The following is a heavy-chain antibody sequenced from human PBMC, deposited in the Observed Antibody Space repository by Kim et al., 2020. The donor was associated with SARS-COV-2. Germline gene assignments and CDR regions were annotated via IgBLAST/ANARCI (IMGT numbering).Heavy chain of an antibody. CDR2: INPTRGTI. CDR3: ARDRYSDNSDNYFESAY. Sequence: SVKVSCKASGGTFGSYAVSWVRQAPGQGLQWMGGINPTRGTIDHAQRFQGRVTISADESTSIVYMELRSLRSDDTAVYFCARDRYSDNSDNYFESAYWGQGTLVTVS. D-gene: IGHD3-22*01. V-gene: IGHV1-69*13. J-gene: IGHJ4*02. CDR1: GGTFGSYA.